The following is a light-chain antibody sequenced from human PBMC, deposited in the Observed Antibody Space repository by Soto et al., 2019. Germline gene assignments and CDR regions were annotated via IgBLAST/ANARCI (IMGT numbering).Light chain of an antibody. Sequence: QPASVSGSPGQSITISCTGTSSDVGSYNLVSWYQQHPGKAPKLMIYEGSKRPSGVSNRFSGSKSDNTASLTISGLQAEDEADYYCCSYASSSLYVFGTGTKLTVL. CDR2: EGS. J-gene: IGLJ1*01. CDR3: CSYASSSLYV. CDR1: SSDVGSYNL. V-gene: IGLV2-23*01.